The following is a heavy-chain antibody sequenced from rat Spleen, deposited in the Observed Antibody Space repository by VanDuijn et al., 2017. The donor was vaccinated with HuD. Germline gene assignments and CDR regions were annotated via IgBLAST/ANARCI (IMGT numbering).Heavy chain of an antibody. Sequence: EVQLQESGPGLVKPSQSPSLTCSVTVYSITTNYWGWIRQFPGNKLEWMGFINSAGSTNYNPSLKSRVSITRATSKNRFFLQLNSVTTEDTATYYCARGRYNSNWFAFWGQGTLVTVSS. CDR3: ARGRYNSNWFAF. V-gene: IGHV3-3*01. D-gene: IGHD4-3*01. CDR2: INSAGST. CDR1: VYSITTNY. J-gene: IGHJ3*01.